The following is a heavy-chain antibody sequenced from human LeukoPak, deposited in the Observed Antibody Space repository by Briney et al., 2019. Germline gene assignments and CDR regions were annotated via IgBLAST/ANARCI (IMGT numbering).Heavy chain of an antibody. CDR2: IYPGDSDT. CDR1: GYSFTSYW. D-gene: IGHD1-26*01. Sequence: GESLKISCKGSGYSFTSYWIGWVRQMPGKGLEWMGIIYPGDSDTRYSPSFQVQVNISAEKSISTAYLQWSSLKASDTAMYYCARVLDSGSYLGLWRRFDPWGQGTLVTVSS. V-gene: IGHV5-51*01. J-gene: IGHJ5*02. CDR3: ARVLDSGSYLGLWRRFDP.